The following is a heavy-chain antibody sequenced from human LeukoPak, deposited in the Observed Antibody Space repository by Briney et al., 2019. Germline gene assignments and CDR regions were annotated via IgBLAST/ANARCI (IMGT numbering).Heavy chain of an antibody. CDR3: ARLNYYGNDVYSPFDH. CDR1: GFTFSTYA. Sequence: PGGSLRLSCAASGFTFSTYAMSWVRQAPGKGLEYISGITNNGGYTNYAESVKGRFTVSRDNSGNTLYLQTNSLRAEDTAVYYCARLNYYGNDVYSPFDHWGQGTLVTVSS. D-gene: IGHD3-10*01. V-gene: IGHV3-23*01. CDR2: ITNNGGYT. J-gene: IGHJ4*01.